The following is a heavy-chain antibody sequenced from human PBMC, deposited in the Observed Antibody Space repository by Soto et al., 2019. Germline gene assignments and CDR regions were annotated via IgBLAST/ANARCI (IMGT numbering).Heavy chain of an antibody. V-gene: IGHV1-3*01. Sequence: QVQLVQSGAEVKKPGASVKVSCKASGYTLSSYALHWVRQGPGQRLEWMGWIDAGGSNTKYSQKFLARVTITRDTPATTPYMGLSSLRYEDTAVYFCARGDSAIFDYWGQGTLVIVSS. J-gene: IGHJ4*02. CDR1: GYTLSSYA. CDR2: IDAGGSNT. D-gene: IGHD2-2*01. CDR3: ARGDSAIFDY.